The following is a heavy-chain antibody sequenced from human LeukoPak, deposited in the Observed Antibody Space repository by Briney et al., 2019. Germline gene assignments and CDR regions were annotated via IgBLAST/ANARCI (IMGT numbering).Heavy chain of an antibody. CDR1: GGSISTSSYY. J-gene: IGHJ5*02. V-gene: IGHV4-39*07. CDR3: ARVDMVRGVALVGTNWFDP. CDR2: IYYSGST. Sequence: SETLSLTCTVSGGSISTSSYYWGWIRQPPGKGLECIGNIYYSGSTYYNPSLKSRVTISVDTSKNQFSLKLSSVTAADTAVYYCARVDMVRGVALVGTNWFDPWGQGTLVTVSS. D-gene: IGHD3-10*01.